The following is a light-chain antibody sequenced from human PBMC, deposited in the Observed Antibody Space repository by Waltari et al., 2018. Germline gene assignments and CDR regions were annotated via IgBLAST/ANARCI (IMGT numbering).Light chain of an antibody. CDR2: AVS. CDR3: QVWDNSSDHVV. V-gene: IGLV3-21*03. CDR1: NIRSKS. Sequence: SYVLTQPPSVSVAPGKTARITCGGNNIRSKSVHWYQQKPGQAPVLVVYAVSARPSGIPERFSGSNSGNTATLTISRVEAGDEADYYCQVWDNSSDHVVFGGGTNLTVL. J-gene: IGLJ2*01.